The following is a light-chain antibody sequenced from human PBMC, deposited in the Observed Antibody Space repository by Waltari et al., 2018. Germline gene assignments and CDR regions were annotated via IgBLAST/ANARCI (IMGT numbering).Light chain of an antibody. V-gene: IGLV2-14*03. CDR3: SSYTSSSTLV. CDR2: DVN. J-gene: IGLJ3*02. Sequence: QSALTQPASVSGSPGQSITISCTGTSSDIYTYNYVSWYQQYPGKAPKLMLYDVNKRPSGVSRRFSGSKSGNTASLTISGLQAEDEAEYYCSSYTSSSTLVFGGGTKLTVL. CDR1: SSDIYTYNY.